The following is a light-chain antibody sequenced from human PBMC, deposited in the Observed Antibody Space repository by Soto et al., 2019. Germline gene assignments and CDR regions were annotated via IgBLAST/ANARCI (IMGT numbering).Light chain of an antibody. Sequence: QSALTQPASVSGSPGQSITISCTGTSTDIGSDDFVSWYQQHPGKAPKLMIYEVTNRPSGVSNRFSGSKSGYTASLTISGLQAEDEADYYCSSYTHYYTWVFGGGTKLTV. CDR3: SSYTHYYTWV. CDR1: STDIGSDDF. V-gene: IGLV2-14*01. J-gene: IGLJ3*02. CDR2: EVT.